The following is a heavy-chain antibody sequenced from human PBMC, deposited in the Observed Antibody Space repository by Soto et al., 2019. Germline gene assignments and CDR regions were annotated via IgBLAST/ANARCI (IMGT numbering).Heavy chain of an antibody. J-gene: IGHJ4*02. Sequence: GGSLRLSCAASGFALSSYWMHWVRQAPGKGLVWVSRINMAGTATNYAGSVKGRFTISRDNAKNTLFLQMNSLRDDETAMYYCGRGNDGYCVFDYWGQGALVTVSS. D-gene: IGHD5-18*01. CDR1: GFALSSYW. CDR3: GRGNDGYCVFDY. V-gene: IGHV3-74*01. CDR2: INMAGTAT.